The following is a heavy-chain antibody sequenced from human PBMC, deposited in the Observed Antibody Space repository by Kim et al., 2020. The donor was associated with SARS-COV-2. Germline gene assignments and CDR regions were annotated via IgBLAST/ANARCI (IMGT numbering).Heavy chain of an antibody. D-gene: IGHD2-21*02. CDR3: ARGEKEQIQTAPPLAFDY. J-gene: IGHJ4*02. CDR1: GFTFSDYY. V-gene: IGHV3-11*01. Sequence: GGSLRLSCAASGFTFSDYYMSWIRQAPGKGLEWVSYISSSGSTIYYADSVKGRFTISRDNAKNSLYLQMNSLRAEDTAVYYCARGEKEQIQTAPPLAFDYWGQGTLVTVSS. CDR2: ISSSGSTI.